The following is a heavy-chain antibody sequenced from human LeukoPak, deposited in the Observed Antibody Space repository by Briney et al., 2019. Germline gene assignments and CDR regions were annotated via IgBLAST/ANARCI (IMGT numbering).Heavy chain of an antibody. J-gene: IGHJ4*02. CDR3: ARDLRPVVAATPGY. D-gene: IGHD2-15*01. CDR1: GYTFTSYA. CDR2: INTNTGNP. V-gene: IGHV7-4-1*02. Sequence: ASVKASCKASGYTFTSYAMNWVRQAPGQGLEWMGWINTNTGNPTYAQGFTGRFVFSLDTSVSTAYLQISSLKTEDTAVYYCARDLRPVVAATPGYWGQGTLVTVSS.